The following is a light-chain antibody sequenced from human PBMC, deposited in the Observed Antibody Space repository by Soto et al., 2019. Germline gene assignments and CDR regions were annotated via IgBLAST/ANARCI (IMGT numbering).Light chain of an antibody. J-gene: IGKJ1*01. CDR1: QSISSW. CDR3: QQYGSSWT. CDR2: KAS. Sequence: DIQMTQSPSTLSASVGDRVTITCRASQSISSWLAWYQQKPGKAPKLLIYKASSLESGVPSRFSGSGSGTDFTLTISRLEPEDFAVYYCQQYGSSWTFGQGTKVDIK. V-gene: IGKV1-5*03.